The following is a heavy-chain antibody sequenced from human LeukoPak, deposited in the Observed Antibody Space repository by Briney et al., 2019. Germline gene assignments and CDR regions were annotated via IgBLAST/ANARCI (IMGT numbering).Heavy chain of an antibody. CDR2: IIPILGIA. V-gene: IGHV1-69*04. CDR1: GGTFSSYA. Sequence: SVKVSCKASGGTFSSYAISWVRQAPGQGLEWMGRIIPILGIANYAQKFQGRVTITADKSTSTAYMELRSLRSDDTAVYYCARGDYMDVWGKGTTVTVSS. J-gene: IGHJ6*03. CDR3: ARGDYMDV.